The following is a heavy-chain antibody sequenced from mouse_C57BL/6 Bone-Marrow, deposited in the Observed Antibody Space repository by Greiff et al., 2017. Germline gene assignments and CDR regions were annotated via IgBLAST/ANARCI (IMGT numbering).Heavy chain of an antibody. CDR2: ISSGSSTI. J-gene: IGHJ4*01. CDR3: ARTRVHYDAMDY. CDR1: GFTFSDYG. V-gene: IGHV5-17*01. D-gene: IGHD2-14*01. Sequence: EVKLMESGGGLVKPGGSLKLSCAASGFTFSDYGMHWVRQAPGKGLEWVAYISSGSSTIYYAATVKGRFTISRDNAKNTLFLQMTRLRTEDTAMYYCARTRVHYDAMDYWGQGTSVTVSS.